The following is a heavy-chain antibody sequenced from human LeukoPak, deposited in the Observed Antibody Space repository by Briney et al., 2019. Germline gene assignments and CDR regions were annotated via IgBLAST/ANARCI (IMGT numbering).Heavy chain of an antibody. CDR3: AKLGRSQVHFLYRALDS. CDR2: INYSGDT. J-gene: IGHJ4*02. Sequence: SETLSLTCTVSGASINSDYWTWVRQPPGKGLEWIAYINYSGDTNYNPSLESRVTISLDTSKNQFSLRLTSVTAADTAVYYCAKLGRSQVHFLYRALDSWGQGTLVTVSS. V-gene: IGHV4-59*01. D-gene: IGHD2-8*01. CDR1: GASINSDY.